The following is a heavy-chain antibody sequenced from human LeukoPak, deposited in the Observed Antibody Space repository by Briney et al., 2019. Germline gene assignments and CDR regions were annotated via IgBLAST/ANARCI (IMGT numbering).Heavy chain of an antibody. J-gene: IGHJ3*02. V-gene: IGHV3-21*01. CDR1: GFTFSSYS. D-gene: IGHD2-2*01. CDR3: ATCSSTSCYGRGDAFDI. Sequence: PGGSLRLSCAASGFTFSSYSMNWVRQAPGKGLEWVSSISSGSSYIYYADSVKGRFTISRDNAKNSMYLQMNSLSAEDTAVYYCATCSSTSCYGRGDAFDIWGQGTMVTVSS. CDR2: ISSGSSYI.